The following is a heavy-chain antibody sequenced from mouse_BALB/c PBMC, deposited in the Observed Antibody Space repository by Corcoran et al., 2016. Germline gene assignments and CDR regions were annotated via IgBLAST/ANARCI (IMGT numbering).Heavy chain of an antibody. J-gene: IGHJ2*01. Sequence: EVQLQQSGAELVQPGASVKLSCTASGFNIKDTYMHWVKQRPEQCLEWIGRIDPANGNTKYDTKFQGKATITADTSSNTAYLQLSSLTSEDTAVYYCARSWDVDYWGQGTTLTVSS. CDR3: ARSWDVDY. CDR1: GFNIKDTY. D-gene: IGHD4-1*01. CDR2: IDPANGNT. V-gene: IGHV14-3*02.